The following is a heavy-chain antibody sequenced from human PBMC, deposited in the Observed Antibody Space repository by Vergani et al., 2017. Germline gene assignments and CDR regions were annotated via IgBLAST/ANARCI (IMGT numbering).Heavy chain of an antibody. V-gene: IGHV4-39*07. Sequence: QLQLQESGPGLVKPSETLSLTCTVSGGSISSSSYYWGWIRQPPGKGLEWIGSIYYSGSTYYNPSLKSRVTISVDTTKNQFSLKLSSVTAADTAVYYCARESRITMIEGNSFDYWGQGTLVTVSS. CDR2: IYYSGST. CDR3: ARESRITMIEGNSFDY. D-gene: IGHD3-22*01. CDR1: GGSISSSSYY. J-gene: IGHJ4*02.